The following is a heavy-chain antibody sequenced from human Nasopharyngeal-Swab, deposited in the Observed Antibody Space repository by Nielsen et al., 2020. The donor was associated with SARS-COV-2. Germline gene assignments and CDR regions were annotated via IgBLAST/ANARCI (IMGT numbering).Heavy chain of an antibody. V-gene: IGHV4-59*01. CDR2: IYYSGST. CDR1: GGSISSYY. Sequence: SETLSLTCTVSGGSISSYYWSWIRQPPGKGLEGIGYIYYSGSTNYNPSLKSRVTISVDTSKNQFSLKLSSVTAADTAVYYCARAGDAYDFWSGYPDYYGMDVWGQGTTVTVSS. J-gene: IGHJ6*02. CDR3: ARAGDAYDFWSGYPDYYGMDV. D-gene: IGHD3-3*01.